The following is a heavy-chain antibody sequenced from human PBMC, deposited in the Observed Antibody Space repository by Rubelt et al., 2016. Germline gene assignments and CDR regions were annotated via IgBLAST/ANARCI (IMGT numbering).Heavy chain of an antibody. J-gene: IGHJ2*01. CDR3: AGIAVAGTGNWYLDL. D-gene: IGHD6-19*01. CDR1: GGSIGSYY. CDR2: IYYSGIT. Sequence: QVQLQESGPGLVKPSETLSLTCTVSGGSIGSYYWSWIRQPPGKGLEWIGYIYYSGITNYNPSLKGRVTISVDQSKNQFSSSVSAVTAADTAVYFCAGIAVAGTGNWYLDLWGRGTLVTVSS. V-gene: IGHV4-59*08.